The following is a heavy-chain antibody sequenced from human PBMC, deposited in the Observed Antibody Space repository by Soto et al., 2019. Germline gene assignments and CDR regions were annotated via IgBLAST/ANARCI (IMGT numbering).Heavy chain of an antibody. J-gene: IGHJ6*02. D-gene: IGHD2-2*01. CDR1: GGTFSSHS. CDR2: IIPIFGTE. CDR3: STSVYCSTTRCYYYYGLDV. V-gene: IGHV1-69*01. Sequence: QVQLVQSGAEVKKPGSSVKVSCKVSGGTFSSHSINWVRQAPGQGPEWMGGIIPIFGTENYAQKFQGRVTITADESTRTDYMELSSLTSEDTALYYCSTSVYCSTTRCYYYYGLDVWGQGTTVMVSS.